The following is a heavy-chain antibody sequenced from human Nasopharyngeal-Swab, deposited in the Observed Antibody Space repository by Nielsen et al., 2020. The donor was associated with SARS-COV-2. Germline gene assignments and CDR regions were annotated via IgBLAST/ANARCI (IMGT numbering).Heavy chain of an antibody. D-gene: IGHD3-10*02. CDR1: GFSLSTSGMC. V-gene: IGHV2-70*01. CDR2: IDWEDDK. Sequence: SGPTLVKPTQTLTLTCTFSGFSLSTSGMCVSWIRQPPGKALEWLALIDWEDDKYYTTSLKTRLTISKDTSKNQVVLTMTNMDPVDTATYYCARTLRSGSDYTPWFDPWGQGALATVSS. CDR3: ARTLRSGSDYTPWFDP. J-gene: IGHJ5*02.